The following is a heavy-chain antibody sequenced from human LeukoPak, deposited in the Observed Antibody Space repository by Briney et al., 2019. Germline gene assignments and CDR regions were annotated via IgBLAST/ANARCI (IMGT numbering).Heavy chain of an antibody. CDR3: ARGRVRFDP. Sequence: SETLSLTCTVSGGSVNSGNYYWSWIRQPPGKGLEWIGYIYYSGSTNYNPSPKSRVTISVDTSKNQFSLKLSSVTAADTAVYYCARGRVRFDPWGQGTLVTVSS. CDR1: GGSVNSGNYY. V-gene: IGHV4-61*01. CDR2: IYYSGST. J-gene: IGHJ5*02. D-gene: IGHD3-10*01.